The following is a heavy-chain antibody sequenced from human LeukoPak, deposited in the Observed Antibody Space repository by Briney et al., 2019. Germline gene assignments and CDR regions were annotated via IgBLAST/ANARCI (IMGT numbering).Heavy chain of an antibody. CDR3: ARARITMVRGFQGLFDY. J-gene: IGHJ4*02. Sequence: SETLSLTCSVSGGSISSDSYFWDWIRQPPGKGLEWLGSMYHRGTTYYNPSLKSRVTISVDTSKNQFSLKLSSVTAADTAVYYCARARITMVRGFQGLFDYWGQGTLVTVSS. D-gene: IGHD3-10*01. CDR2: MYHRGTT. CDR1: GGSISSDSYF. V-gene: IGHV4-39*07.